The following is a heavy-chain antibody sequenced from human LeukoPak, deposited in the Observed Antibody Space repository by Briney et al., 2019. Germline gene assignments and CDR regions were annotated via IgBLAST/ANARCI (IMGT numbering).Heavy chain of an antibody. CDR1: GYSISSGYY. V-gene: IGHV4-38-2*02. J-gene: IGHJ3*02. D-gene: IGHD3-10*01. CDR2: IYHSGST. CDR3: ARVEYYYGSGSSDGGDAFDI. Sequence: SETLSLTCTVSGYSISSGYYWGWIRQPPGKGLEWIGSIYHSGSTYYNPSLKSRVTISVDTSKNQFSLKLSSVTAADTAVYYCARVEYYYGSGSSDGGDAFDIWGQGTMVTVSS.